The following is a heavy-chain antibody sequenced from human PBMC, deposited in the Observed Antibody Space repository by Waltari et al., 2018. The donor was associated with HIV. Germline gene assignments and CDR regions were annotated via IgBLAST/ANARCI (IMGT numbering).Heavy chain of an antibody. Sequence: EVQLLESGGGLVQPGGSLRLSCAASGLPFIDYHMTWFRQAPGKGLEWVSGISGSGDTTYYADSVRGRFTISRDNSRNTLYLQMTSLRAEDAAMYYCAKDPFAGVSLASYFDEWGQGALVTVSS. CDR2: ISGSGDTT. D-gene: IGHD2-8*01. J-gene: IGHJ4*02. CDR1: GLPFIDYH. CDR3: AKDPFAGVSLASYFDE. V-gene: IGHV3-23*01.